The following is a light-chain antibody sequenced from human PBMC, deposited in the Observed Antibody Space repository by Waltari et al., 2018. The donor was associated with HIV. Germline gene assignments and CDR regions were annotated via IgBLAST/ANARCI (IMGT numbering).Light chain of an antibody. Sequence: QSALTQPASVSGSPGQSITISCTGASSDVGYYNYVSWYQQHPGKVPKLMIYDVSKRPSGVSDRFSGSKSGNTASLTISGLQAEDEADCSSYTGSNTLGVLGTGTRVTVL. J-gene: IGLJ1*01. CDR2: DVS. CDR1: SSDVGYYNY. V-gene: IGLV2-14*03. CDR3: SSYTGSNTLGV.